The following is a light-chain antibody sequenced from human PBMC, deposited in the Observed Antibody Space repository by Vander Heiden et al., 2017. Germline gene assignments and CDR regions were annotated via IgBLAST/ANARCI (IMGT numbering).Light chain of an antibody. J-gene: IGKJ3*01. CDR2: WAS. CDR1: QSVLYSAKTKNY. V-gene: IGKV4-1*01. CDR3: QQYYSTPFT. Sequence: IVMTQSPESLAVSLGERAIIHCTSSQSVLYSAKTKNYLAWYQQKPGQPPKLLIYWASTRESGIPERFSGSGSGTDFTLTISSLQAEDVAVYYCQQYYSTPFTFGPGTKVDIK.